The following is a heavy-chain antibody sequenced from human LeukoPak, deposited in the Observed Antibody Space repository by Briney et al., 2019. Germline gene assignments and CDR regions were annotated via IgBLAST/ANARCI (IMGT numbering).Heavy chain of an antibody. CDR2: INHSGST. J-gene: IGHJ4*02. D-gene: IGHD6-19*01. V-gene: IGHV4-34*01. CDR3: ARAMPYFYGSIAVPGTIDY. CDR1: GETFIHNF. Sequence: SETLSLTCAVYGETFIHNFWTWIRQPPGKGLEWIGQINHSGSTYYNPSLKSRVTILVDTSKNQFSLKLTSVTAADTAVYYRARAMPYFYGSIAVPGTIDYWGQGILVTVSS.